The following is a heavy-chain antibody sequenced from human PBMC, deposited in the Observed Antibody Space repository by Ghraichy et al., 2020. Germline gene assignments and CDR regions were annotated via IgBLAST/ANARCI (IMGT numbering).Heavy chain of an antibody. D-gene: IGHD5-24*01. J-gene: IGHJ3*01. CDR1: GFAFSSYG. V-gene: IGHV3-48*02. CDR3: ARSDNFRALDL. CDR2: ISFTSNTI. Sequence: GGSLRLSCAASGFAFSSYGFHWVRQAPGKGLEWISYISFTSNTIYYADSVEGRFTISRDNAKNSLYLQMNSLRHEDTAVYFCARSDNFRALDLWGQGTLVTVSS.